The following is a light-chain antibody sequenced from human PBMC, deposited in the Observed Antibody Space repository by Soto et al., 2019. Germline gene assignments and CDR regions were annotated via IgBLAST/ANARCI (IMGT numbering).Light chain of an antibody. Sequence: QSALTQPASVSGSPGQSITVSCTGTNSDVGGYNYVSWYQQHPGKAPKLLIYDVSNRPSGVSNRFSGSKSGNTASLTISGLHAEDEADYYCSSYTSSSTDVFGTGTKLTVL. V-gene: IGLV2-14*01. CDR3: SSYTSSSTDV. CDR1: NSDVGGYNY. CDR2: DVS. J-gene: IGLJ1*01.